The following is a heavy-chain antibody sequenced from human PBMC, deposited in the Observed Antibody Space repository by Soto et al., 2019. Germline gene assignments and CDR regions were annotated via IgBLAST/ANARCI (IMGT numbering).Heavy chain of an antibody. CDR1: GFTFSSYA. V-gene: IGHV3-23*01. CDR2: ISGSGGST. Sequence: GGSLRLSCAASGFTFSSYAMSWVRQAPGKGLEWVSAISGSGGSTYYADSVKGRFTISRDNSKNTLYLQMNSLRAEDTAVYYCAKDGTIFGVGDAFDIWGQGTMVPVPS. CDR3: AKDGTIFGVGDAFDI. D-gene: IGHD3-3*01. J-gene: IGHJ3*02.